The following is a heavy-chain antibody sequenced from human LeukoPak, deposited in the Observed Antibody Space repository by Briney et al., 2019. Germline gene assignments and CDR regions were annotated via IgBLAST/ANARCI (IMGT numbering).Heavy chain of an antibody. Sequence: PSETLSLTCAVYGGSFSGYYWSWIRQPPGKGLEWIGEINHSGSTNYNPSLKSRVTISVDTSKNQFSLKLSSVTAADTAVYYCARVGYSSSYSWFDPWGQGTLVTVSS. CDR3: ARVGYSSSYSWFDP. D-gene: IGHD6-6*01. CDR2: INHSGST. V-gene: IGHV4-34*01. CDR1: GGSFSGYY. J-gene: IGHJ5*02.